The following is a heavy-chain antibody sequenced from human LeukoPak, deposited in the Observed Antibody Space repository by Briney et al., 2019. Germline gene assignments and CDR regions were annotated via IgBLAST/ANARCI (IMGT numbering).Heavy chain of an antibody. V-gene: IGHV4-61*02. CDR2: IYTSGST. D-gene: IGHD6-13*01. CDR3: ARERGIAAALYYFDY. J-gene: IGHJ4*02. Sequence: SQTLSLTCTVSGGSISSGSHYWSWIRQPAGKGLEWIGRIYTSGSTNYNPSLKSRVTISVDTSKNQFSLKLSSVTAADTAVYYCARERGIAAALYYFDYWGQGTLVTVSS. CDR1: GGSISSGSHY.